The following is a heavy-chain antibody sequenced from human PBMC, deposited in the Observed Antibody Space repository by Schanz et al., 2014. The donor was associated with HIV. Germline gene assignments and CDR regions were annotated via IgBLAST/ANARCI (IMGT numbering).Heavy chain of an antibody. CDR2: MNPNSGHT. D-gene: IGHD6-6*01. CDR1: GYTFSSYD. CDR3: ARARAKIEGRPVGNWFDP. V-gene: IGHV1-8*01. Sequence: QVQLVQSGAEVKNPGASVKVSCKASGYTFSSYDINWVRQATGQGLEWMGWMNPNSGHTGYAQKFQGRVDMTRTTSISTAYMELRGLKSEDTAVYSCARARAKIEGRPVGNWFDPWGQGTLVTVSS. J-gene: IGHJ5*02.